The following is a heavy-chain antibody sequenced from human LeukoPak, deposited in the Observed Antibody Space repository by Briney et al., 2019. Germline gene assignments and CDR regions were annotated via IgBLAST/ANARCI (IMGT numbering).Heavy chain of an antibody. V-gene: IGHV1-2*02. Sequence: ASVKVSCKASGYTFTGYYMHWVRQAPGQGPEWMGWINPNSGDTNYAQNFQGRVTMTRDTSISTAYMELNRLRSDDTAVYYCARDGLRPGREDVWGQGTTVTVSS. CDR1: GYTFTGYY. CDR2: INPNSGDT. J-gene: IGHJ6*02. CDR3: ARDGLRPGREDV. D-gene: IGHD1-14*01.